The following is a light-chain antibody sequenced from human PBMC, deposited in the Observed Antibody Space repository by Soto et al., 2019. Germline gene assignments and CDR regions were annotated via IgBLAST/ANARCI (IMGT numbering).Light chain of an antibody. CDR1: NSNIGTNT. CDR2: SNN. CDR3: EAWDGSLNVVL. V-gene: IGLV1-44*01. Sequence: QSVLPQPPSASGTPGQRVTISCSGGNSNIGTNTVNWYQHLPGSAPKLLIYSNNQRPSGVPDRFSGSKSCTSDSLAISGLQPDDEADYYCEAWDGSLNVVLFGGGTKLTVL. J-gene: IGLJ2*01.